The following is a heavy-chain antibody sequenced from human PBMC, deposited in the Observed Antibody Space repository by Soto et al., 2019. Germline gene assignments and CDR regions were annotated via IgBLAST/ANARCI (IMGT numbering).Heavy chain of an antibody. Sequence: QVPLVQSGAEVKKPGASVKVSCKASGYTFTSYGISWVRQAPGQGLEWMGWISAYNGNTNYAQKLQGRVTMTTDTSTSTAYMDLRSLRSHDTAVYYCARPGIAPAGNLKWYYFDYWGQGTLVTVSS. CDR3: ARPGIAPAGNLKWYYFDY. CDR1: GYTFTSYG. V-gene: IGHV1-18*01. J-gene: IGHJ4*02. CDR2: ISAYNGNT. D-gene: IGHD6-13*01.